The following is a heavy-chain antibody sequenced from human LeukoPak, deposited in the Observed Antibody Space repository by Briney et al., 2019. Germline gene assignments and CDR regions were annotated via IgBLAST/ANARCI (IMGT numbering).Heavy chain of an antibody. CDR3: ASPNCGGGSCYSSYFDL. J-gene: IGHJ2*01. D-gene: IGHD2-15*01. V-gene: IGHV1-69*13. Sequence: SVKVSCKASGGTFSSYAISWVRQAPGQGLEWMGGIIPIFGTANYAQKFQGRVTITPDESTSTAYMELSSLRSEDTAVYYCASPNCGGGSCYSSYFDLWGRGTLVTVSS. CDR1: GGTFSSYA. CDR2: IIPIFGTA.